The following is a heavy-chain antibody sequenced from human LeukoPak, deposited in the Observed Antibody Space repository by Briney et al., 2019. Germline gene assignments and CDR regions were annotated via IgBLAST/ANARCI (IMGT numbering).Heavy chain of an antibody. J-gene: IGHJ4*02. CDR3: ARESDTAMALSFDY. Sequence: HSGRSLRLSCAASGFTFSSYGMHWVRQAPGKGLEWVAVISYDGSNKYYADSVKGRFTISRDNSKNTLYLQMNSLRAEDTAVYYCARESDTAMALSFDYWGQGTLVTVSS. CDR2: ISYDGSNK. D-gene: IGHD5-18*01. CDR1: GFTFSSYG. V-gene: IGHV3-30*19.